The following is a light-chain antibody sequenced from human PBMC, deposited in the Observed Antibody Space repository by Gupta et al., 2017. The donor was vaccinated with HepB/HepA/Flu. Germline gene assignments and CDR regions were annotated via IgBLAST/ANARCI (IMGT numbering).Light chain of an antibody. CDR3: QAWDGSAAV. V-gene: IGLV3-1*01. Sequence: SYDLSQPPSVSVSPGQTVSISCSGDKLEDKYVSWYQQRPDQSPVLVIFKDIKRPSEIPERFSGSNSGNTATLTISGAQALDEADYFCQAWDGSAAVFGAGTKVTVL. CDR1: KLEDKY. CDR2: KDI. J-gene: IGLJ1*01.